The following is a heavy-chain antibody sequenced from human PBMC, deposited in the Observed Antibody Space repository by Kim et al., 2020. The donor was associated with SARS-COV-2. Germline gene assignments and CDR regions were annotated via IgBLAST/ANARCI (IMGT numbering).Heavy chain of an antibody. CDR2: ISSSSSSI. Sequence: GGSLRLSCSASGFPFSSYNMNWVRQAPGKGLEWVSYISSSSSSIDYADSVKGRFTISRDNAKNSLYLQMNSLRAEDTAVYYCARDFSYDTSGYYYFFDYWGQGILVTVSS. D-gene: IGHD3-22*01. CDR3: ARDFSYDTSGYYYFFDY. CDR1: GFPFSSYN. V-gene: IGHV3-48*04. J-gene: IGHJ4*02.